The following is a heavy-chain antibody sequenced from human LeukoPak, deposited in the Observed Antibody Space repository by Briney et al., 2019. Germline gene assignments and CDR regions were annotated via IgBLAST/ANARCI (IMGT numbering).Heavy chain of an antibody. J-gene: IGHJ6*02. V-gene: IGHV5-51*01. CDR2: IYPGDSDT. CDR3: ARLGTVTTSYYYYGMDV. D-gene: IGHD4-17*01. Sequence: GESLKISCKGSGYSFTSYWIGWVRQMPGKGLEWMGIIYPGDSDTRYSPSFQGQVTISADKSISTAYLQWSSLKASDTAMYYCARLGTVTTSYYYYGMDVWGQGTTVTVSS. CDR1: GYSFTSYW.